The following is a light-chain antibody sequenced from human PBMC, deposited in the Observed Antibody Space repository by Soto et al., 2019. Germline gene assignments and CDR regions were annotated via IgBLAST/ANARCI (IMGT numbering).Light chain of an antibody. CDR2: DTS. CDR3: LLSYSGAREVV. Sequence: QAVVTQEPSLTVSPGGTVTLTCDSSTGVVTSGHYPYWFQQKPGQAPRTLIYDTSNKLSWTPTRFSGSLLGGKAALTLSGAQPEDEAEYYCLLSYSGAREVVFGGGTQLTVL. J-gene: IGLJ7*01. CDR1: TGVVTSGHY. V-gene: IGLV7-46*01.